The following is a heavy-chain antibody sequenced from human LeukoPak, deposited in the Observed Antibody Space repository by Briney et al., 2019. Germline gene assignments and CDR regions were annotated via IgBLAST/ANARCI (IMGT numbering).Heavy chain of an antibody. CDR3: AKKWSGDYDSSGVNDALDI. CDR2: IRFDGTNK. D-gene: IGHD3-22*01. V-gene: IGHV3-30*02. CDR1: GFTFSSYA. J-gene: IGHJ3*02. Sequence: GGSLRLSCAASGFTFSSYAMHWVRQAPGKGLEWVTFIRFDGTNKYYADSVKGRFTISRDNSKNTLYLQMNSLRPEDTAVYYCAKKWSGDYDSSGVNDALDIWGQGTMVTVSS.